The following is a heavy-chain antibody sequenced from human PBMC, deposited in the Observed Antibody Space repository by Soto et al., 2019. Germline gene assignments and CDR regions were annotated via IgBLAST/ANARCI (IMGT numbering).Heavy chain of an antibody. D-gene: IGHD2-15*01. CDR3: AREEVAYCSGGSCYNEFDY. Sequence: PGESLKISCKGSGYSFTSYWIGWVRQMPGKGLEWMGIIYPGDSDTRYSPSFQGQVTISADKSISTAYLQWSSLKASDTAMYYCAREEVAYCSGGSCYNEFDYWGQGTLVTVSS. J-gene: IGHJ4*02. CDR2: IYPGDSDT. CDR1: GYSFTSYW. V-gene: IGHV5-51*01.